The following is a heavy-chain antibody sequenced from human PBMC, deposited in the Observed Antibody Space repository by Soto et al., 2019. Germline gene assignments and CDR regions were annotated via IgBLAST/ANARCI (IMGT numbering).Heavy chain of an antibody. V-gene: IGHV3-23*01. CDR3: AKWHWLDP. CDR2: ISGGGDRT. CDR1: GFPFTSYV. J-gene: IGHJ5*02. Sequence: GGSLRLSCAASGFPFTSYVMSWVRQAPGKGLEWVSGISGGGDRTYYADSVKGRFTISRDNFKNTMYLQMNNVRADDTAVYYCAKWHWLDPWGQGTLVTVSS.